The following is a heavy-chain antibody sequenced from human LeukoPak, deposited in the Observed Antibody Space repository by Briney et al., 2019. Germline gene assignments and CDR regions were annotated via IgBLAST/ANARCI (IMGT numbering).Heavy chain of an antibody. J-gene: IGHJ4*02. D-gene: IGHD3-22*01. CDR3: ARLNYYTLSGYYFDY. V-gene: IGHV4-39*01. CDR2: IYYSGST. Sequence: SETLSLTCTVSGGSISSSSYYWGWIRQPPGKGLEWIGSIYYSGSTHYNPSLKSRVSISVDTSKNQLSLKLSSVTAADTAVYYCARLNYYTLSGYYFDYWGQGTLVTVSS. CDR1: GGSISSSSYY.